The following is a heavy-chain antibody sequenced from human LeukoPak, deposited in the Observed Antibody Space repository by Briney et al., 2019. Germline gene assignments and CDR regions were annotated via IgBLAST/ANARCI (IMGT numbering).Heavy chain of an antibody. Sequence: SETLSITCAVSGASFSSSGYYWIWIRQPPGKGLEWIGSISYGGHTYYSPSLRGRVTISVDTSNNRFSLKLSSVTASDTAVYYCARQIALAGEWAFDIWGQGTMVTVSS. CDR3: ARQIALAGEWAFDI. CDR1: GASFSSSGYY. J-gene: IGHJ3*02. V-gene: IGHV4-39*01. D-gene: IGHD6-19*01. CDR2: ISYGGHT.